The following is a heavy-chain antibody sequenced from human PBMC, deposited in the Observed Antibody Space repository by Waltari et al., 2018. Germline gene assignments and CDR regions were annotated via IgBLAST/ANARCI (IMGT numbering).Heavy chain of an antibody. CDR2: LLYNGNT. V-gene: IGHV4-39*02. CDR3: ARPGRVGGGSLMGLDY. Sequence: QLQLQESGPGLVKPSETLSLTCPVSGGSISSTSYYLVWIRQPPGKGLEWIGSLLYNGNTYYNPSLKSRVTISVDTSKNHFSLQLRSVTAADTAMYYCARPGRVGGGSLMGLDYWGQGTLVTVSS. D-gene: IGHD2-15*01. CDR1: GGSISSTSYY. J-gene: IGHJ4*02.